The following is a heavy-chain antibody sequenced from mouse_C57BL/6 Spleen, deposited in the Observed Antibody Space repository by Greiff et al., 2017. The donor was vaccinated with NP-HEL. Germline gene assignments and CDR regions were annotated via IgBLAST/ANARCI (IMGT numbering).Heavy chain of an antibody. Sequence: QVQLQQPGAELVKPGASVKLSCKASGYTFTSYWMQWVTQRPGQGLEWIGEIDPSDSYTNYNQKFKGKATLTVDPSSSTAYMQLSSLTSEDSAVYYCARSRDYFDYWGQGTTLTGSA. CDR1: GYTFTSYW. CDR2: IDPSDSYT. J-gene: IGHJ2*01. CDR3: ARSRDYFDY. V-gene: IGHV1-50*01.